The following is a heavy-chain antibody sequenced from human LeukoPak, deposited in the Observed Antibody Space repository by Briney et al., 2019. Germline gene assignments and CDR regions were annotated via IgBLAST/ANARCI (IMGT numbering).Heavy chain of an antibody. CDR3: ARMAFYYDSSGYQLDY. CDR2: IDWDDDK. Sequence: KESGPALVKPTQTLTLTCTFPGFSLSTSGMCVSWIRQPPGKALEWLARIDWDDDKYYSTSLKTRLTISKDTSKNQVVLTMTNMDPVDTATYYCARMAFYYDSSGYQLDYWGQGTLVTVSS. CDR1: GFSLSTSGMC. V-gene: IGHV2-70*11. D-gene: IGHD3-22*01. J-gene: IGHJ4*02.